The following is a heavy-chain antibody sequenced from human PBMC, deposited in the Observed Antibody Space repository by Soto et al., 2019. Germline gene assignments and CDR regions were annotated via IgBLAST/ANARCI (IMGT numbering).Heavy chain of an antibody. V-gene: IGHV3-23*01. J-gene: IGHJ4*02. CDR1: GFTFSSYA. D-gene: IGHD1-26*01. CDR3: ARRGSGSYYAY. CDR2: ISGSGGST. Sequence: EVQLLESGGGLVQPGGSLRLSCAASGFTFSSYAMRWVRQAPVKGLEWVSAISGSGGSTYYADSVKGRFTISRDNSKNTLYLQMNSLRAEDTAVHYCARRGSGSYYAYWGQGTLVTVSS.